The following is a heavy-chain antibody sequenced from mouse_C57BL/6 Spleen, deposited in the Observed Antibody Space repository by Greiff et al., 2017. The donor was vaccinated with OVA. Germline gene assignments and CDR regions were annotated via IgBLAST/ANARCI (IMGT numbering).Heavy chain of an antibody. J-gene: IGHJ4*01. CDR1: GYTFTSYG. V-gene: IGHV1-81*01. D-gene: IGHD1-1*01. Sequence: QVQLQQSGAELARPWASVKLSCKASGYTFTSYGISWVKQRTGQGLEWIGEIYPRSGNTYYNEKFKGKATLTADKSSSTAYMELRSLTSEDSAVYFCARKGGSSYYYAMDYWGQGTSVTVSS. CDR3: ARKGGSSYYYAMDY. CDR2: IYPRSGNT.